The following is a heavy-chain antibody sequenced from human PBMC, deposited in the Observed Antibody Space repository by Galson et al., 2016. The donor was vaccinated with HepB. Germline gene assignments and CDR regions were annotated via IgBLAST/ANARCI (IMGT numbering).Heavy chain of an antibody. D-gene: IGHD3-22*01. CDR3: ASNYYDRSSYPRGDKCFQH. J-gene: IGHJ1*01. CDR2: ISYDGSDI. V-gene: IGHV3-30*03. CDR1: GFTFSFYG. Sequence: SLRLSCAASGFTFSFYGMHWVRQSPGKGLEWVAFISYDGSDIYYKDSVKGRFTISRDNSRNTLYLQMNSLRAEDTAVDYCASNYYDRSSYPRGDKCFQHWGQGTLVTVYS.